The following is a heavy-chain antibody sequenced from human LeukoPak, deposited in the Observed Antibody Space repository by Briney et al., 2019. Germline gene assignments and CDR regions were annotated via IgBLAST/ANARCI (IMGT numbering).Heavy chain of an antibody. V-gene: IGHV3-53*01. J-gene: IGHJ6*02. D-gene: IGHD4-17*01. CDR1: GFTVSSNY. Sequence: PGGSLRLSCSASGFTVSSNYMSWVRQAPGKGLEWVSVIYSGGSTYYADSVKGRFTISRDNSKNTLYLQMNSLRAEDTAVYYCAAHTVTTPDYYYYGMDVWGQGTTVTVSS. CDR2: IYSGGST. CDR3: AAHTVTTPDYYYYGMDV.